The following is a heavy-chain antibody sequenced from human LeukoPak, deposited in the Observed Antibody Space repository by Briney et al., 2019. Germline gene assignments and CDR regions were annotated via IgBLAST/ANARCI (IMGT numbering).Heavy chain of an antibody. V-gene: IGHV1-69*05. CDR3: ARAGHEGYYYYYMDV. CDR1: GGTFSSYA. Sequence: GASVKVSCKASGGTFSSYAICWVRQAPGQGLEWMGGIIPIFGTANYAQKFQGRVTITTDESTSTAYMELSSLRSEDTAVYYCARAGHEGYYYYYMDVWGKGTTVTVSS. CDR2: IIPIFGTA. J-gene: IGHJ6*03.